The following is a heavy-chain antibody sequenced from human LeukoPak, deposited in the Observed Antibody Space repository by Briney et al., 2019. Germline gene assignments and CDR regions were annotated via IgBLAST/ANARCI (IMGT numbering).Heavy chain of an antibody. J-gene: IGHJ3*01. CDR3: AKDANYPCDAFDL. CDR2: IRYDGFNK. V-gene: IGHV3-30*02. D-gene: IGHD4/OR15-4a*01. Sequence: GGSLRLSCAASGFAASGFTFSTFGMHWVRQAPGKGLEWVAFIRYDGFNKYYADSVKGRFTISRDNSKDTLYLDMTSLRVDDTAVYYCAKDANYPCDAFDLWGQGTMVIVSS. CDR1: GFTFSTFG.